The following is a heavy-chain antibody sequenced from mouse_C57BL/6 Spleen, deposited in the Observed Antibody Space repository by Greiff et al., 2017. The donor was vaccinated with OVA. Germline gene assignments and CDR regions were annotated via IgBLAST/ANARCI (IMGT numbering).Heavy chain of an antibody. Sequence: VQLQQPGAELVRPGSSVKLSCKASGYTFTSYWMHWVKQRPIQGLEWIGNIDPSDSETNYNQKFKDKATLTVDKSSSTAYMQLSSLTSEDSAVYYCARADYDSSSSFAYWGQGTLVTVSA. CDR1: GYTFTSYW. D-gene: IGHD1-1*01. CDR2: IDPSDSET. V-gene: IGHV1-52*01. J-gene: IGHJ3*01. CDR3: ARADYDSSSSFAY.